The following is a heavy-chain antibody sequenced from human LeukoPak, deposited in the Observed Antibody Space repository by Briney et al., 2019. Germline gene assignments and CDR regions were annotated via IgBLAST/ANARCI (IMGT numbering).Heavy chain of an antibody. CDR2: INHSGST. J-gene: IGHJ5*02. CDR3: ARDPRMTTVTTSFGFDP. D-gene: IGHD4-11*01. Sequence: KPSETLSLTCAVYGGSFSGYYWSWIRQPPGKGLEWIGEINHSGSTNYNPSLKSRVTISVDTSKNRFSLKLSSVTAADTAVYYCARDPRMTTVTTSFGFDPWGQGTLVTVSS. CDR1: GGSFSGYY. V-gene: IGHV4-34*01.